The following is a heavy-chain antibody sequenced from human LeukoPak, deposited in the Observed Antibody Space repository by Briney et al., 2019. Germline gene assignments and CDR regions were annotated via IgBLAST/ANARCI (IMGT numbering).Heavy chain of an antibody. CDR1: GFTFSSYS. D-gene: IGHD5-12*01. V-gene: IGHV3-21*01. CDR2: ISSSSSYI. J-gene: IGHJ4*02. CDR3: ARDGETSGYDSGSFDY. Sequence: GSLRLSCAASGFTFSSYSMNWVRQAPGKGLEWVSSISSSSSYIYYADSVKGRFTISRDNAKNSLYLQMNSLRAEDTAVYYCARDGETSGYDSGSFDYWGQGTLVTVSS.